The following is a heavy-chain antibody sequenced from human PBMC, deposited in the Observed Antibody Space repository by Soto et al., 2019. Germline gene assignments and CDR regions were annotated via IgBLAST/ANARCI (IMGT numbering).Heavy chain of an antibody. CDR1: GFTFSSYS. D-gene: IGHD4-4*01. V-gene: IGHV3-21*01. Sequence: GGSLRLSCAASGFTFSSYSMNWVRQAPGKGLEWVSSISSSSSYIYYADSVKGRFTISRDNAKNSLYLQMNSLRAEDTAVYYCARDYSNYGDYYGMDVWGQGTTVTVSS. J-gene: IGHJ6*02. CDR2: ISSSSSYI. CDR3: ARDYSNYGDYYGMDV.